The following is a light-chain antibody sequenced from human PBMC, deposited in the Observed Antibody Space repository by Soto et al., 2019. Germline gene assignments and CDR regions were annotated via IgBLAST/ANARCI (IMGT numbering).Light chain of an antibody. CDR2: DNN. CDR3: QSFDSSLNGWV. CDR1: GSNIGAGYD. V-gene: IGLV1-40*01. Sequence: QSVLTQPPSVSGAPGQRVTISCTGSGSNIGAGYDVHWYQQIPGTAPKLLILDNNNRPSGVPDRFSGSKSATSASLAITGLQAEDEADYYCQSFDSSLNGWVFGGGTKLTVL. J-gene: IGLJ3*02.